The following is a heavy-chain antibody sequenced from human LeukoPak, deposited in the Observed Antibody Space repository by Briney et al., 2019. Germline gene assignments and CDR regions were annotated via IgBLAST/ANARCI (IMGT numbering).Heavy chain of an antibody. D-gene: IGHD3-10*01. Sequence: NPSETLSLTCTVSGGSISSYYWSWIRQPPGKGLEWIGYIYYSGSTNYNPSLKSRVTISVDTSKNQFSLKLSSVTAADTAVYYCATPGMVRGVNAFDIWGQGTMVTVSS. V-gene: IGHV4-59*08. CDR2: IYYSGST. J-gene: IGHJ3*02. CDR3: ATPGMVRGVNAFDI. CDR1: GGSISSYY.